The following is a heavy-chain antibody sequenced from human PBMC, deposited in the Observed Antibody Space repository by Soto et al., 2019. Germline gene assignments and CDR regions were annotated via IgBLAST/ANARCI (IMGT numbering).Heavy chain of an antibody. D-gene: IGHD2-2*01. CDR3: ARDPGIYCSSTSCPIRSYYYYGMDV. V-gene: IGHV1-3*01. J-gene: IGHJ6*02. Sequence: EASVKVSCKASGYTFTSYAMHWVRQAPGQRLEWMGWINAGNGNTKYSQKFQGRVTITRDTSASTAYMELSSLRSEDTAVYYCARDPGIYCSSTSCPIRSYYYYGMDVWGQGTSVTVSS. CDR1: GYTFTSYA. CDR2: INAGNGNT.